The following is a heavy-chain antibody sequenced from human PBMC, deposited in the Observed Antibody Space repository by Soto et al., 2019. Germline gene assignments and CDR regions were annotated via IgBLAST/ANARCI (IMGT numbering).Heavy chain of an antibody. CDR1: GGSISSGGYY. Sequence: QVQLQESGPGLVKPSQTLSLTCTVSGGSISSGGYYWSWIRQHPGKGLEWIGYIYYSGSTYYNPSLKSRVTISVDTSKTPFSLKLSSVPAADTAVYYCARESSGWLQGPEVGPDYWGQGTLVTVSS. V-gene: IGHV4-31*03. CDR3: ARESSGWLQGPEVGPDY. J-gene: IGHJ4*02. D-gene: IGHD5-12*01. CDR2: IYYSGST.